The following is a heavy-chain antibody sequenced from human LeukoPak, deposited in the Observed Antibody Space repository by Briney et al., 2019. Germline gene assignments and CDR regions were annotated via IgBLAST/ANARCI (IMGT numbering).Heavy chain of an antibody. CDR2: LSGRGSSS. V-gene: IGHV3-23*01. CDR1: GFTFSNYA. Sequence: GGSLRLSCAASGFTFSNYALSWVRQAPGRGLEWVSTLSGRGSSSYYADSVKGRFTISRDNSKNTLWLQMNSLRAEDTAVYYCARTSTTGDYFDYWGQGTLVTVSS. J-gene: IGHJ4*02. D-gene: IGHD2/OR15-2a*01. CDR3: ARTSTTGDYFDY.